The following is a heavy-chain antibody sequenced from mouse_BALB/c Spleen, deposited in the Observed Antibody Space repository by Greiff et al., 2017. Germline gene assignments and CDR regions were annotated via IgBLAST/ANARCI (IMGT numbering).Heavy chain of an antibody. CDR1: GFNIKDTY. J-gene: IGHJ2*01. CDR3: ARAYGGHFDY. CDR2: IDPANGNT. V-gene: IGHV14-3*02. D-gene: IGHD6-5*01. Sequence: VQLQQSGAELVKPGASVKLSCTASGFNIKDTYMHWVKQRPEQGLEWIGRIDPANGNTKYDPKFQGKATITADTSSNTAYLQLSSLTAEDTAVYYCARAYGGHFDYWGQGTTLTVSS.